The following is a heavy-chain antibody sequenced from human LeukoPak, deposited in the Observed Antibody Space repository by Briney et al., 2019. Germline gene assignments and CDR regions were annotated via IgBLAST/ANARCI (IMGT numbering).Heavy chain of an antibody. J-gene: IGHJ5*02. CDR3: ARKIAAHGWFDP. CDR1: GGTFSSYA. Sequence: SVKVSCKASGGTFSSYAISWVRQAPGQGLERMGGIIPIFGTANYAQKFQGRVTITTDESTSTAYMELSSLRSEDTAVYYCARKIAAHGWFDPWGQGTLVTVSS. CDR2: IIPIFGTA. D-gene: IGHD6-6*01. V-gene: IGHV1-69*05.